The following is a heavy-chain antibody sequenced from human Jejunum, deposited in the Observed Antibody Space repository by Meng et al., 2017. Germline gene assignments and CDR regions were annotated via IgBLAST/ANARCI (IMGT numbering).Heavy chain of an antibody. J-gene: IGHJ1*01. V-gene: IGHV4-4*02. CDR2: IYHSGTT. D-gene: IGHD2-8*01. CDR1: GDSIRSSYC. Sequence: HVHLQGTGQGVGNPWGTLSLTSPVAGDSIRSSYCWSGVRQSPGKGLEWIGEIYHSGTTNYNPSLKRRVTLSVDKSKTQFSLNLSSVTAADTAVYFCARDFEALNGVWGQGTLVTVSS. CDR3: ARDFEALNGV.